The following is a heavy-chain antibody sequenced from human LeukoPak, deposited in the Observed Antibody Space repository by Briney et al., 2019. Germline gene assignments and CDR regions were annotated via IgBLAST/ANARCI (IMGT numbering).Heavy chain of an antibody. D-gene: IGHD6-13*01. Sequence: GGSLRLSCAASGFTVSSNYMSWVRQAPGKGLEWVSVIYSGGSTYYADSVKGRFTISRDNSKNTLYLQMNSLRAEDTAVYYCASSYSSSWCVPLDYWGQGTLVTVSS. V-gene: IGHV3-53*01. CDR1: GFTVSSNY. CDR2: IYSGGST. J-gene: IGHJ4*02. CDR3: ASSYSSSWCVPLDY.